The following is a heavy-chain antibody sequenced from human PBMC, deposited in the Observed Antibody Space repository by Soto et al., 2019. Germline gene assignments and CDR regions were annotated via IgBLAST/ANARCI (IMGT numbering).Heavy chain of an antibody. CDR3: ASEGGIVGATAADY. Sequence: QVQLQESGPGLVKPSQTLSLTCTVSGGSISSGGYYWSWIRQNPGKGLEWIGFLYYSGGTYYNPSLKSRFTISVDTSKNQFSLKLSSVTAADTAVYYCASEGGIVGATAADYWGQGTLVTVSS. D-gene: IGHD1-26*01. CDR1: GGSISSGGYY. J-gene: IGHJ4*02. V-gene: IGHV4-31*03. CDR2: LYYSGGT.